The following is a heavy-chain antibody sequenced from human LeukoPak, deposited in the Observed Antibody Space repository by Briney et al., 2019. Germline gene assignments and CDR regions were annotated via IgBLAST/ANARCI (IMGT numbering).Heavy chain of an antibody. D-gene: IGHD4-17*01. J-gene: IGHJ3*02. CDR3: ARIHYGVDEGAFDI. CDR2: ISAYNGDT. Sequence: ASVKVSCKASGYTFTSYGISWGRQAPGQGLEWRGWISAYNGDTTYAQTRQYRVTTTKHKSTSTAYMQRRSVRSADTAVYYCARIHYGVDEGAFDIWGQRTMVTVSS. V-gene: IGHV1-18*01. CDR1: GYTFTSYG.